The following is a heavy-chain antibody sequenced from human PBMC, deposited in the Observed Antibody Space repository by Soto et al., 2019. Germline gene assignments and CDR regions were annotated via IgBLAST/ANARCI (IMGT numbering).Heavy chain of an antibody. CDR1: GASIKNSDGYY. D-gene: IGHD2-21*02. CDR2: IYQSGST. Sequence: QVQLQESGPGLVKPSQTLSLTCTVSGASIKNSDGYYWSWLRQRPGKGLEWIGFIYQSGSTDSNPSLRDRGTMSVDTSMNQFSLKLTSVTAADTAVYYCARDFSCDGDCNGYFDHWGQGTLVTVSS. J-gene: IGHJ4*02. V-gene: IGHV4-31*03. CDR3: ARDFSCDGDCNGYFDH.